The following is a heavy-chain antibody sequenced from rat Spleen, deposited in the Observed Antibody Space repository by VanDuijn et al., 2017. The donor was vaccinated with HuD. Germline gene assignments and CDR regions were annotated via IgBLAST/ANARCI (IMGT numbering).Heavy chain of an antibody. CDR3: ARQGRYYYDGYQADWFAY. J-gene: IGHJ3*01. V-gene: IGHV5-25*01. D-gene: IGHD1-12*03. CDR1: GFTFSNYY. CDR2: ISTSGSRT. Sequence: EVQLVESGGGLVQPGRSLKLSCAASGFTFSNYYMAWVRQAPKKGLEWVATISTSGSRTYYPDSVKGRFTISRDNAKSSLYLQMNSLKSEDTATYYCARQGRYYYDGYQADWFAYWGQGTLVTVSS.